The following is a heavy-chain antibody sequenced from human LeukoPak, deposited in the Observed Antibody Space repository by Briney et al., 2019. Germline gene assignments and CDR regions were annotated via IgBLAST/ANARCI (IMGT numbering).Heavy chain of an antibody. J-gene: IGHJ5*02. CDR2: IKQDGSEK. CDR3: ARKGLFGGRVSWFDP. V-gene: IGHV3-7*01. CDR1: GFTFSSYW. Sequence: GGSLRLSCAASGFTFSSYWMSWVRQAPGKGLEWVAHIKQDGSEKYYVDSVKGRFTISRDNAKNSLYLQMNSLRAEDTAVYYCARKGLFGGRVSWFDPWGQGTLVTVSS. D-gene: IGHD3-3*01.